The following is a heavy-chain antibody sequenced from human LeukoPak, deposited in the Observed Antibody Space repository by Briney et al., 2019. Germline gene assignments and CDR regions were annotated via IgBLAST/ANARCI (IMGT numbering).Heavy chain of an antibody. J-gene: IGHJ6*03. Sequence: SETLSLTCTVSGGSIISYYWSWIRQPPGQGLEWIGYIYYSGSTNYNPSLKSRVTISVDTSKNQFSLKLSSVTAADTAVYYCARTTEAHSWRTRYYDYYMDVWGKGTTVTVSS. CDR3: ARTTEAHSWRTRYYDYYMDV. CDR2: IYYSGST. V-gene: IGHV4-59*01. D-gene: IGHD6-13*01. CDR1: GGSIISYY.